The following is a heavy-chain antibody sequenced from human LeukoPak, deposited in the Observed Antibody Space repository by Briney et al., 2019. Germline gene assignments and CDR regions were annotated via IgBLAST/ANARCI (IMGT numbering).Heavy chain of an antibody. V-gene: IGHV4-39*01. CDR1: GGSVSSSSYY. Sequence: SETLSLTCTVSGGSVSSSSYYWGWIRQPPGKVLEWIGSIYYSGSTYYNPSLKSRVTISVDTSKNQFSLKLSSVTAADTAVYYCARQVCSGGSCYYFDYWGQGTLVTVSS. J-gene: IGHJ4*02. CDR3: ARQVCSGGSCYYFDY. D-gene: IGHD2-15*01. CDR2: IYYSGST.